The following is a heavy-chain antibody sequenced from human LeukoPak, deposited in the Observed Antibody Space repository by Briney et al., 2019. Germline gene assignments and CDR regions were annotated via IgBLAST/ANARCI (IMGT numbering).Heavy chain of an antibody. CDR2: IYYSGNT. Sequence: PSETLSLTCTVSGGSISSSSYYWGWIRQPPGKGLEWIGTIYYSGNTYYNPSLKSRVTISGDTSKNQFSLNLSSVTAADTAVYYCARGVGPNPFDYWGQGTLVTVSS. V-gene: IGHV4-39*07. J-gene: IGHJ4*02. D-gene: IGHD1-26*01. CDR3: ARGVGPNPFDY. CDR1: GGSISSSSYY.